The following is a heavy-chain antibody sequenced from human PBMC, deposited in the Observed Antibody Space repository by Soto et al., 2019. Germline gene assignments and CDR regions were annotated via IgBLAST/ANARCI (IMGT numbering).Heavy chain of an antibody. J-gene: IGHJ4*02. CDR2: ISGSGGST. CDR3: VKGEFYYDSSAYYPFDS. CDR1: GFTVSRNY. D-gene: IGHD3-22*01. V-gene: IGHV3-66*01. Sequence: GGSLRVSCAASGFTVSRNYMNWVRQAPGKGLEWVSSISGSGGSTYYADSVKGRFTISRDNSRNTQYLQMSSLRADDTAVYYCVKGEFYYDSSAYYPFDSWGQGTLVTVSS.